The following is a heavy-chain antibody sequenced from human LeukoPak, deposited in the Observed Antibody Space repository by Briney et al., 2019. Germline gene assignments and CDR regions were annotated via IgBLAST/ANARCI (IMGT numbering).Heavy chain of an antibody. Sequence: VSVKVSCKASGYTFTSYGISWVRQAPGQGLEWMGWISAYNGNTNYAQKLQGRVTMTTDTSTSTAYMELRSLRSDDTAVYYCARDYDILTGYSHMAFDYWGQGTLVTVSS. CDR1: GYTFTSYG. V-gene: IGHV1-18*01. D-gene: IGHD3-9*01. CDR2: ISAYNGNT. J-gene: IGHJ4*02. CDR3: ARDYDILTGYSHMAFDY.